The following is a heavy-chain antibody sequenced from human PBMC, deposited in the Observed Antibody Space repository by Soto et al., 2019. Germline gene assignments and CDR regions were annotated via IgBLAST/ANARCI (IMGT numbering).Heavy chain of an antibody. J-gene: IGHJ5*02. Sequence: PGASLKTSCPGSGYSFAGYWIVSVLQMPGKGLEWMGIVYPSDSRTKYSPSFQGQVTFSADTSTNTAYLQLTSLKPSDTAMYYCARGNVLNWFGPWGQGTHVTVSS. CDR2: VYPSDSRT. CDR1: GYSFAGYW. V-gene: IGHV5-51*01. CDR3: ARGNVLNWFGP.